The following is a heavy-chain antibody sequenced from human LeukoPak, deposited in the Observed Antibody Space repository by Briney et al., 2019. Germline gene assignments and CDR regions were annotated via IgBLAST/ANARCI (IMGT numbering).Heavy chain of an antibody. CDR1: GGTFSSYA. J-gene: IGHJ4*02. CDR2: IIPIFGTA. D-gene: IGHD4-17*01. CDR3: ATTSMYGDYVAFAFAH. V-gene: IGHV1-69*05. Sequence: SVKVSCKASGGTFSSYAISWVRQAPGQGLEWMGGIIPIFGTANYAQKFQGRVTITTDESTSTAYMELSSLRSEDTAVFYCATTSMYGDYVAFAFAHWGQGTLVTVSS.